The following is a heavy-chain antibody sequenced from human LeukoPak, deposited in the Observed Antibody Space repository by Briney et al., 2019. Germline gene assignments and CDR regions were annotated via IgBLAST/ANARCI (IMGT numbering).Heavy chain of an antibody. Sequence: HPGGSLRLSCAASGFTFSSYNMHWVRQAPGTGLEWVAITSSSGSNKDYADSVKGRFTISRDNSKNTLYLQMNSLRAEDTAVYYCARDLGSGYYYFDYWGQGTLVTVSS. J-gene: IGHJ4*02. D-gene: IGHD3-22*01. CDR3: ARDLGSGYYYFDY. CDR1: GFTFSSYN. V-gene: IGHV3-30*04. CDR2: TSSSGSNK.